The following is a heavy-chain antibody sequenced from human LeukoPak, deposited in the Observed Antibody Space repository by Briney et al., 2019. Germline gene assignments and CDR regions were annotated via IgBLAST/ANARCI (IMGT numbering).Heavy chain of an antibody. Sequence: YPGGSLRLSCAASGFTFSDYYMSWIRQAPGKGLEWVSYISSSSSYTNYADSVKGRFTISRDNAKNSLYLQMNSLRAEDTAVYYCARERGGYNPNPFDYWGQGTLVTVSS. J-gene: IGHJ4*02. CDR3: ARERGGYNPNPFDY. CDR2: ISSSSSYT. V-gene: IGHV3-11*05. CDR1: GFTFSDYY. D-gene: IGHD5-24*01.